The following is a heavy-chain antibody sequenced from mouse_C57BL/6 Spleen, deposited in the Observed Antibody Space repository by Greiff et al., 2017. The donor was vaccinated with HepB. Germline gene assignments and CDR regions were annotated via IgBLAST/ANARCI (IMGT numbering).Heavy chain of an antibody. CDR1: GFTFTDYY. Sequence: EVKLVESGGGLVQPGGSLSLSCAASGFTFTDYYMSWVRQPPGKALEWLGFIRNKANGYTTEYSASVKGRFTISRDNSQSILYLQMNALRAEDSATYYCARYKTTVDAMDYWGQGTSVTVSS. D-gene: IGHD1-1*01. CDR2: IRNKANGYTT. V-gene: IGHV7-3*01. CDR3: ARYKTTVDAMDY. J-gene: IGHJ4*01.